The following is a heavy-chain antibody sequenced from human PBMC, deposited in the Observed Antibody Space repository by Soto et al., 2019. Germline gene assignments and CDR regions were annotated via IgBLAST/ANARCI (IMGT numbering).Heavy chain of an antibody. D-gene: IGHD3-22*01. Sequence: ASVKVSCKASGYTFTSYGISWVRQAPGQGLEWMGWISAYNGNTNYAQKHQGRVTMTTDTSTSTAYMDLRSLRSDDTAVYYCARPSRADSSGYVDAFDIGGQGTMVTVS. V-gene: IGHV1-18*01. CDR1: GYTFTSYG. CDR2: ISAYNGNT. J-gene: IGHJ3*02. CDR3: ARPSRADSSGYVDAFDI.